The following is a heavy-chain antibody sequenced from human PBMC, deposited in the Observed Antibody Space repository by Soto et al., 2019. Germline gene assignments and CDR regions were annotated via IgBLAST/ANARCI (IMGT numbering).Heavy chain of an antibody. Sequence: QVQLLESGGGLVKPGGSLRLSCAASVFTFSDYYMTWIRQAPGKGLAWVSYIGGGGNIIHYTVSVKGRFTISRDNAKKSLYLQMTSLRAADTAVYYCARTIVDFWYFDLWGRGTLVTVSS. V-gene: IGHV3-11*01. CDR3: ARTIVDFWYFDL. J-gene: IGHJ2*01. CDR2: IGGGGNII. CDR1: VFTFSDYY. D-gene: IGHD3-9*01.